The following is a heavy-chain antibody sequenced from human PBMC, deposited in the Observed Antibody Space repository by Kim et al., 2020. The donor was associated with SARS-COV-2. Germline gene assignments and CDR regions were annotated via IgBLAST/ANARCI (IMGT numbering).Heavy chain of an antibody. CDR3: ARGPYYDFWSGYYYAFDI. D-gene: IGHD3-3*01. CDR2: INHSGST. CDR1: GGSFSGYY. J-gene: IGHJ3*02. V-gene: IGHV4-34*01. Sequence: GSLRLSCAVYGGSFSGYYWSWIRQPPGKGLEWIGEINHSGSTNYNPSLKSRVTISVDTSKNQFSLKLSSVTAADTDVYYCARGPYYDFWSGYYYAFDI.